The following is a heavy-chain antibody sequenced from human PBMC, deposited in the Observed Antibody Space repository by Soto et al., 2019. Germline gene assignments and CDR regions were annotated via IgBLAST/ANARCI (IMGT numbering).Heavy chain of an antibody. Sequence: QITLKESGPTLVKPTQTLTLTCTFSGFSLNTGGLGVGWIRQPPGKALEWLALIYWDGDKRYSPSLKSRLTSTQDNFNNQVVLTMTYMDPVDTGTYYCSSSRCGGDCLRSYSSHYYYGMYVWGQGSTVTVSS. V-gene: IGHV2-5*02. CDR1: GFSLNTGGLG. CDR2: IYWDGDK. D-gene: IGHD2-21*02. J-gene: IGHJ6*02. CDR3: SSSRCGGDCLRSYSSHYYYGMYV.